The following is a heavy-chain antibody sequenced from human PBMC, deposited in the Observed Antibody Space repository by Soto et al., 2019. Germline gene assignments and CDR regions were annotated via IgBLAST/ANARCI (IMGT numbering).Heavy chain of an antibody. CDR3: ARHGKRVYSVSTIDY. D-gene: IGHD1-26*01. V-gene: IGHV5-10-1*01. CDR2: IDPGDSYT. CDR1: GYTFTSYW. J-gene: IGHJ4*01. Sequence: GESLKLSCKGSGYTFTSYWISWVRQMPGKGLEWMGRIDPGDSYTNYSPSFQGHVTISTDTSISTAYLQWSSLKASDTAMYYCARHGKRVYSVSTIDYCSHGTLVAVSS.